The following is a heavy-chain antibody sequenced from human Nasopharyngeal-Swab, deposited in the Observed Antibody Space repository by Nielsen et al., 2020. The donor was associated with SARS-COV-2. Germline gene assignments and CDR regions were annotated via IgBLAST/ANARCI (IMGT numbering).Heavy chain of an antibody. CDR2: IKQDASEK. Sequence: GGSLRLSCAASGFTFGSYWMSWVRQAPGKGLEWVANIKQDASEKYYVDSVKGRFTISRDNAKNSLYLQMNSLRAEDTAVYYCARAATMVRGVIIGRYYYYMDVWGKGTTVTVSS. CDR3: ARAATMVRGVIIGRYYYYMDV. J-gene: IGHJ6*03. D-gene: IGHD3-10*01. V-gene: IGHV3-7*01. CDR1: GFTFGSYW.